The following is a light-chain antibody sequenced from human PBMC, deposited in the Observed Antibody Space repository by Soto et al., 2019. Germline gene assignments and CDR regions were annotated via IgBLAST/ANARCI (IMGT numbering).Light chain of an antibody. Sequence: EIVLTQCPGTLSLSPGERATLSCRASQSVSSSYLAWYQQKPGQAPRLLIYGASSRATGIPDRFSGSGSGTDFTLTISRLEPEYFAVYYCQHYGSSPLTFGGGTKVDIK. CDR3: QHYGSSPLT. CDR1: QSVSSSY. J-gene: IGKJ4*01. CDR2: GAS. V-gene: IGKV3-20*01.